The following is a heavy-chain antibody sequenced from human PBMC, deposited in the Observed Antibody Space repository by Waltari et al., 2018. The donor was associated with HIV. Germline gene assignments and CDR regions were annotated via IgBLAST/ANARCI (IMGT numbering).Heavy chain of an antibody. Sequence: EVQLVESGGGVVQPGGSLRLSCAASGFTFSGNWMHWVRQAPGKGLVWVSRINSDGSSTNYADSVKGRFTISRDNAKNTLYLQMNSLRAEDTAVYYCARDLGFIGDYVGYWGQGTLVTVSS. J-gene: IGHJ4*02. CDR2: INSDGSST. D-gene: IGHD3-16*02. V-gene: IGHV3-74*01. CDR3: ARDLGFIGDYVGY. CDR1: GFTFSGNW.